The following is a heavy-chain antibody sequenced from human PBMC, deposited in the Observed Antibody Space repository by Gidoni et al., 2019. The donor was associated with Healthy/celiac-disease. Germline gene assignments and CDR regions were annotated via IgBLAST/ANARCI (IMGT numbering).Heavy chain of an antibody. V-gene: IGHV3-30*18. CDR2: ISYDGSNK. D-gene: IGHD2-2*01. CDR3: AKDVVPAAMKGDWFDP. Sequence: QVQLVESGGGVVQPGRSLRLSCAASGFTFSSYGMHWVRLAPGKGLEWVAVISYDGSNKYYADSVKGRFTISRDNSKNTLYLQMNSLRAEDTAVYYCAKDVVPAAMKGDWFDPWGQGTLVTVSS. CDR1: GFTFSSYG. J-gene: IGHJ5*02.